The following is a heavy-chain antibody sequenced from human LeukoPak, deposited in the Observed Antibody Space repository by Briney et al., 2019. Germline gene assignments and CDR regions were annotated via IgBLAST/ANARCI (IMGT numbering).Heavy chain of an antibody. V-gene: IGHV3-23*01. CDR3: VKVRGRLWPPDNYYYYGMDV. J-gene: IGHJ6*02. Sequence: GGSLRLSCAASGFTFSRYGMSWVRQAPGKGLEWVSTIYESGDGTYYADSVKGRFTISKDNSKNTVCLQMNSLRADDTAVYYCVKVRGRLWPPDNYYYYGMDVWGQGTTVTVSS. D-gene: IGHD3-10*01. CDR1: GFTFSRYG. CDR2: IYESGDGT.